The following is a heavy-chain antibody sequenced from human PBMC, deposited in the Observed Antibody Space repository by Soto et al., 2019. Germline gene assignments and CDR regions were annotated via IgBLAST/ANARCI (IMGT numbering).Heavy chain of an antibody. J-gene: IGHJ6*02. CDR2: INPSGGST. D-gene: IGHD5-18*01. CDR3: ARPVDPATYYYGMDV. CDR1: GYTFTSYY. V-gene: IGHV1-46*01. Sequence: QVQLVQSGAEVKKPGASVKVSCKASGYTFTSYYMHWVRQAPGQGLEWMGIINPSGGSTSYAQKCQGRVTMTRDTSTSTVYMELSSLRSEDTAVYYCARPVDPATYYYGMDVWGQGTTVTVSS.